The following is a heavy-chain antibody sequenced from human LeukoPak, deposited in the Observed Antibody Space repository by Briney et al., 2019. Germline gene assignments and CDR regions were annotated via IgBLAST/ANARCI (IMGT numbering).Heavy chain of an antibody. J-gene: IGHJ4*02. CDR2: TYYRSKWYN. V-gene: IGHV6-1*01. CDR1: GDSVSSNSAA. Sequence: SQTLSLTCAISGDSVSSNSAAWNWIRQSPSRGLEWLGRTYYRSKWYNDYAVSVKSRISINPDTSKNQLSLQLNSVTPEDTAVYYCARDLPNYYDSSGYYSNTFDYWGQGTLVTVSS. D-gene: IGHD3-22*01. CDR3: ARDLPNYYDSSGYYSNTFDY.